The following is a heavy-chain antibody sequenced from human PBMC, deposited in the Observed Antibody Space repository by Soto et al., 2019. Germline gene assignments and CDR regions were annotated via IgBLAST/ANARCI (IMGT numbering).Heavy chain of an antibody. CDR2: LSAYSGDT. V-gene: IGHV1-18*01. CDR1: GYTFSSYG. Sequence: ASVKVSCKASGYTFSSYGISWVRQAPGQGLEWMGWLSAYSGDTNYAQNLQGRVTMTTDTSTSTAYMELRSLKSDDTAVYYCARDPPIAFCGGDCYSFPLYYGMDVWGKGTTVTVSS. D-gene: IGHD2-21*02. CDR3: ARDPPIAFCGGDCYSFPLYYGMDV. J-gene: IGHJ6*04.